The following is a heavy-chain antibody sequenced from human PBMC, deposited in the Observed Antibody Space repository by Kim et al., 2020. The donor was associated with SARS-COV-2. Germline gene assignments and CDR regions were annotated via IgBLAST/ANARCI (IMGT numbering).Heavy chain of an antibody. CDR2: T. J-gene: IGHJ4*02. CDR3: AKIVSANTEGF. V-gene: IGHV3-23*01. D-gene: IGHD1-26*01. Sequence: TNYADPVKGRYTISRDKFKNTVYLQMNSLRAEDTAVYYCAKIVSANTEGFWGQGTLVTVSS.